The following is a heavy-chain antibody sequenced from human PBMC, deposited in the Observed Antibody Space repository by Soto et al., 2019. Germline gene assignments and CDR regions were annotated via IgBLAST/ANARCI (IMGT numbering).Heavy chain of an antibody. J-gene: IGHJ4*02. CDR3: ARGPRNWGFDY. CDR2: MNADNGNT. D-gene: IGHD7-27*01. V-gene: IGHV1-3*01. CDR1: GYTFTSYD. Sequence: VSAKVSCKASGYTFTSYDMHWVRQAPGQRLEWMGWMNADNGNTKYSQKFQGRVTMTRDTSASTAYMELSGLRSEDTAVYYCARGPRNWGFDYWGQGTPVTVSS.